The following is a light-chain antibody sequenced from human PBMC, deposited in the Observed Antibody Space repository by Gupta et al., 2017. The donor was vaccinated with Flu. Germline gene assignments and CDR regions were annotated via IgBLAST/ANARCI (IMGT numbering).Light chain of an antibody. Sequence: DIQMTQSPSTLSASGGDRVTITCRASQSITNLLAWFQQKPGKAPKLMIYKASTLESGGPSRFSGSGSGTEFTLTSRCLQNDDFENYFCQQYDSWTIGQGTKVEIK. CDR1: QSITNL. CDR2: KAS. J-gene: IGKJ1*01. CDR3: QQYDSWT. V-gene: IGKV1-5*03.